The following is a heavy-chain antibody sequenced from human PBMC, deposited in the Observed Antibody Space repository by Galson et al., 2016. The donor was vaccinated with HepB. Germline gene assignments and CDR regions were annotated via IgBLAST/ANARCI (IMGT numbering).Heavy chain of an antibody. CDR1: GDSISAYY. Sequence: ETLSLTCSVSGDSISAYYWSWIRQPPGKGLEWIGFVDYSGSTNTNPSLKSRVTITVDTSKNQFYLKLSSVTATDTAVYYCARDGRTFCGGGGCYPKWLDPWGQGTLVTVSS. D-gene: IGHD2-15*01. CDR2: VDYSGST. J-gene: IGHJ5*02. CDR3: ARDGRTFCGGGGCYPKWLDP. V-gene: IGHV4-59*01.